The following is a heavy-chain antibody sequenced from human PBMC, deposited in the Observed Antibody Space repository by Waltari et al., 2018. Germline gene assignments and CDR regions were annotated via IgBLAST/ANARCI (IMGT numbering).Heavy chain of an antibody. CDR1: GGSFSGYF. J-gene: IGHJ4*02. V-gene: IGHV4-34*01. CDR2: ITYSEST. CDR3: ARRIVGSTTIDY. Sequence: LSLSCAFYGGSFSGYFWSWIRQSPGRGLEWIGEITYSESTNYNPSLKSRVSISVDTSKNQFSLKLRSLTGADTGVYYCARRIVGSTTIDYWGQGTLVTVSS. D-gene: IGHD1-26*01.